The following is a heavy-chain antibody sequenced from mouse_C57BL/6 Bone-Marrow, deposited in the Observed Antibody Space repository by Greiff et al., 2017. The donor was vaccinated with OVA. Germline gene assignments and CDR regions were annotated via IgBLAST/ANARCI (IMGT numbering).Heavy chain of an antibody. D-gene: IGHD4-1*01. V-gene: IGHV1-69*01. CDR3: ATLGDWYFDV. CDR1: GYTFTSYW. Sequence: QVQLQQPGAELVMPGASVKLSCKASGYTFTSYWMHWLKQRPGQGLEWIGEIDPSDSYINYNQKFKGKSTLTVDKSSSTAYMQLSSLTSEDSAVYYCATLGDWYFDVWGTGTTVTVSS. CDR2: IDPSDSYI. J-gene: IGHJ1*03.